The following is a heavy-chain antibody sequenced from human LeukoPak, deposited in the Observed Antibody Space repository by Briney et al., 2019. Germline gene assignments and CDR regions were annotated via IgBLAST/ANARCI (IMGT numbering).Heavy chain of an antibody. Sequence: PGGSLRLSCAASGFTFSSSWLHWVRQAPGKGPVWVSRINPDGSRTAYADSVKGRFTISRDNAKNTLYLQMNSLRAEDTALYYCAKDGGATVIYCASSTCSMDVWGKGTTVTVSS. CDR2: INPDGSRT. CDR1: GFTFSSSW. J-gene: IGHJ6*04. CDR3: AKDGGATVIYCASSTCSMDV. D-gene: IGHD2-2*01. V-gene: IGHV3-74*01.